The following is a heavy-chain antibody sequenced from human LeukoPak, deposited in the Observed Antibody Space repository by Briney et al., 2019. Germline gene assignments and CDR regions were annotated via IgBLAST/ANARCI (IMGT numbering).Heavy chain of an antibody. J-gene: IGHJ4*02. CDR3: AKGHRYCSGGSCYGADY. CDR1: GFSFSSYG. Sequence: PGGSLRLSCGASGFSFSSYGMNWVRQAPGKGLERVAFIRYDGSNKYYADSVKGRFTISRDDSKNTLYLQMNSLRPEDTAVYYCAKGHRYCSGGSCYGADYWGQGTLVTVSS. CDR2: IRYDGSNK. V-gene: IGHV3-30*02. D-gene: IGHD2-15*01.